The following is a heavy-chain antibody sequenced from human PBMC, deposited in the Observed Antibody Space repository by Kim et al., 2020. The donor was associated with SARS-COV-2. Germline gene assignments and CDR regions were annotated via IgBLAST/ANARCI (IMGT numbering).Heavy chain of an antibody. D-gene: IGHD2-2*01. Sequence: GGSLRLSCAASGFTFSTSTMSWVRQAPGKGLDWVSVISDSGAFTYYADSVKGRFTISRDNSKNTLYLQMSGLRGEDTAIYYCMKDPKEQLLLGSWGQGTLVTV. V-gene: IGHV3-23*01. CDR2: ISDSGAFT. CDR3: MKDPKEQLLLGS. J-gene: IGHJ5*02. CDR1: GFTFSTST.